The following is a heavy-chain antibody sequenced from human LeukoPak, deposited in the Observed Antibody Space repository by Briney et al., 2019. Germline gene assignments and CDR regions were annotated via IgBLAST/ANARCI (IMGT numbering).Heavy chain of an antibody. J-gene: IGHJ5*02. CDR2: IYYSGST. CDR3: ARDHEGYSSVHNQNWCDP. V-gene: IGHV4-30-4*08. D-gene: IGHD6-25*01. CDR1: DGSISSGDYY. Sequence: PSETLSLTCTVSDGSISSGDYYWSWIRQPPGKGLEWIGYIYYSGSTYYNPSLKSRVTISVDTSKNQFSLKLSSVTAGDTAVYYCARDHEGYSSVHNQNWCDPCGQGTLVTVSS.